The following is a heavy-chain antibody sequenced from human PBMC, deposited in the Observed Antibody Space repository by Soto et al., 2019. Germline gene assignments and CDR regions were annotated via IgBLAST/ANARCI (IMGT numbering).Heavy chain of an antibody. V-gene: IGHV1-18*01. CDR1: GYTLTNHG. J-gene: IGHJ5*02. D-gene: IGHD3-9*01. CDR2: ISTNTDNR. Sequence: ASVKVSCKASGYTLTNHGVTWVRQAPGQGLEWMGWISTNTDNRNYAQKFQGRVTMTRDTSTTTAYMELGSLRPDDTAVYYCARGSLTGFDPWGQGTLVTVSS. CDR3: ARGSLTGFDP.